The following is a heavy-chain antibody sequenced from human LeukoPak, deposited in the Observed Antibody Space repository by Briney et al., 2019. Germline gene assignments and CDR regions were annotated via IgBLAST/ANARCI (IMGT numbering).Heavy chain of an antibody. CDR2: INHSGST. V-gene: IGHV4-34*01. CDR1: GGSFSGYY. J-gene: IGHJ3*02. Sequence: PSETLSLTCAVYGGSFSGYYWSWIRQPPGKGLEWIGEINHSGSTNYNPSLKSRVTISVDTSKNQFSLKLSSVTAADTAVYYCARRPRIYDSSGSSRRGAFDIWGQGTMVTVSS. D-gene: IGHD3-22*01. CDR3: ARRPRIYDSSGSSRRGAFDI.